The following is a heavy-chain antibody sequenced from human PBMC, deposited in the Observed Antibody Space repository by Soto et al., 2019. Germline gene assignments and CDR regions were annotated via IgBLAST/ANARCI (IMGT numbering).Heavy chain of an antibody. CDR1: GFTFSSSG. CDR3: AKEGCSSTSCVAFLDV. D-gene: IGHD2-2*01. Sequence: VGSLRLSCAASGFTFSSSGMHWVRQAPGKGLEWVAVISYDASKKYYADSVKGRFTISRDNSKETVDLQMNSLRAEDTAVYYCAKEGCSSTSCVAFLDVWGRGTTVTVS. V-gene: IGHV3-30*18. J-gene: IGHJ6*02. CDR2: ISYDASKK.